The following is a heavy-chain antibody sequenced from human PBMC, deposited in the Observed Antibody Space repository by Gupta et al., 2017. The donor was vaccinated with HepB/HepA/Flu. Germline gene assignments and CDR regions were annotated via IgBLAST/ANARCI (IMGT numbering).Heavy chain of an antibody. V-gene: IGHV4-31*03. CDR2: LYYRRST. J-gene: IGHJ6*03. D-gene: IGHD2-21*01. CDR3: ARGSRDCGGDCYSSYYYDYMDV. Sequence: QVQLQESGPGLVKPSQTLSLTCTVSGGSISSGGYYWSWLRQPPGQGMGWVGYLYYRRSTYNNPSHKSRVTISVDTSKNKFSLKLGSVTAADKAVYYCARGSRDCGGDCYSSYYYDYMDVWGKGTTVTGSS. CDR1: GGSISSGGYY.